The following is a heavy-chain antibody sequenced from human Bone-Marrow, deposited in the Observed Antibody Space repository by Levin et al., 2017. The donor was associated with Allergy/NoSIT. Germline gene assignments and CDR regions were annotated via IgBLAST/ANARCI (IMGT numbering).Heavy chain of an antibody. CDR2: INSDGSYT. CDR1: GITFSSYW. Sequence: GGSLRLSCAASGITFSSYWMHWVRQAPGKGLVWVSRINSDGSYTNYADSVKGRFTISRDNAKNTLYLQINSLRAEDTAVYYCAAGFGVWGQGTLVTVSS. CDR3: AAGFGV. D-gene: IGHD3-10*01. V-gene: IGHV3-74*01. J-gene: IGHJ4*02.